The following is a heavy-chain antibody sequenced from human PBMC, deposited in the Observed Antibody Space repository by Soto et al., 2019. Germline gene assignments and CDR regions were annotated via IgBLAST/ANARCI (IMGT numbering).Heavy chain of an antibody. CDR1: GDSIRTNSY. CDR3: AKTPAMDV. CDR2: VYYSGTT. J-gene: IGHJ6*04. Sequence: QLQLQESGPGLVKPSETLSLTCTVSGDSIRTNSYWGWIRQSPGKVLEWIGSVYYSGTTYYNPSLKTRVTISIHTSKTQLSLTLTSSTAADTAVYNCAKTPAMDVWGKGTRVTVSS. V-gene: IGHV4-39*01.